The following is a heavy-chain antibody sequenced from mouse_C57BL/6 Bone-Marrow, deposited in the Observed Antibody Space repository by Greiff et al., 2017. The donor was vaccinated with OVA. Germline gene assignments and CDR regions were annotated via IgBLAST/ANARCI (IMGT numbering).Heavy chain of an antibody. CDR2: INYDGSST. D-gene: IGHD2-5*01. V-gene: IGHV5-16*01. CDR3: ARDALYSNYAMDH. CDR1: VFTFSDYY. Sequence: EVKLVESEGCLVHPGSSMQLSCTASVFTFSDYYMAWVRQVPEKGLEWVANINYDGSSTYYLDSLKSRFIISRDNAKNILYLQMSSLKSEDTATYYCARDALYSNYAMDHWGQGTSVTVSS. J-gene: IGHJ4*01.